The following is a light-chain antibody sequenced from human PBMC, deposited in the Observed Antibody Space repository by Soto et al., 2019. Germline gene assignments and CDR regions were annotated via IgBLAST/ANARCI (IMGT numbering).Light chain of an antibody. CDR1: QGIRNY. CDR2: AAS. Sequence: DIQMTQSPSSLSASVGDRVTITCRASQGIRNYLAWYQQKPGKVPKLLIYAASTLQSGVPSRFSGSGSGTDFTLTISSLPPEDVATYYCQKYKSAPWTFGQGTKVEIK. V-gene: IGKV1-27*01. J-gene: IGKJ1*01. CDR3: QKYKSAPWT.